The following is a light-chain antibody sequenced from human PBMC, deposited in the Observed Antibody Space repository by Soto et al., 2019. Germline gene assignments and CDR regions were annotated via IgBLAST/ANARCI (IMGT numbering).Light chain of an antibody. Sequence: QSALTQPPSVSGSPGQSVTISCTGTSTDFVSYNRVSWYQQPPGTAPKLMIYEVSKRPSGVPDRFSGSKSGNTASLTISGLQAAEEADYYCSLYTSENAYVFGTGTKLTVL. CDR3: SLYTSENAYV. V-gene: IGLV2-18*01. CDR1: STDFVSYNR. J-gene: IGLJ1*01. CDR2: EVS.